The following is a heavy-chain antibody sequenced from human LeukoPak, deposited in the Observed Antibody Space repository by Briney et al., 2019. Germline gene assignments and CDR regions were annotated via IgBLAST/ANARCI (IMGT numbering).Heavy chain of an antibody. CDR3: ARDREDYDSTTGY. Sequence: GRSPRLSCAASGFTFSSYGMHWVRQAPGKGLEWVAVIWYDGSNKYYADSVKGRFTISRDNSKNTLYLQMNSLRAEDTAVYYCARDREDYDSTTGYWGQGTLVTVSS. D-gene: IGHD3-22*01. V-gene: IGHV3-33*01. J-gene: IGHJ4*02. CDR2: IWYDGSNK. CDR1: GFTFSSYG.